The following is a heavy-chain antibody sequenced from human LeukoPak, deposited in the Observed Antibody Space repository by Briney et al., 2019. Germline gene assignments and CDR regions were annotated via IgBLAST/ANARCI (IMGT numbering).Heavy chain of an antibody. CDR1: GFTFSSYA. CDR2: ISYDGSNK. Sequence: GGSLRLSCAASGFTFSSYAMHWVRQAPGKGLEWVAVISYDGSNKYYADSVKGRFTVSRDNSKNTLYLQMNSLRPDDTAVYYCARGYQLLSDRFHPWGQGTLVTVSS. D-gene: IGHD2-2*01. CDR3: ARGYQLLSDRFHP. J-gene: IGHJ5*02. V-gene: IGHV3-30-3*01.